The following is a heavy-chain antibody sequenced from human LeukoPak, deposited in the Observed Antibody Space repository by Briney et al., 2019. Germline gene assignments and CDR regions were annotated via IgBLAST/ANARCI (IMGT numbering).Heavy chain of an antibody. CDR3: ARFRRVIYYFDY. CDR2: IVYSGTA. CDR1: GASIRSDEYG. D-gene: IGHD3-16*02. V-gene: IGHV4-30-4*08. J-gene: IGHJ4*02. Sequence: SQSLSLTCSVSGASIRSDEYGWGWIRQRGGKGLEWIVNIVYSGTAYYHPAKKSQIMISVGTCKNACSLELASVTAADTAVYYCARFRRVIYYFDYCGQGTLVTVSS.